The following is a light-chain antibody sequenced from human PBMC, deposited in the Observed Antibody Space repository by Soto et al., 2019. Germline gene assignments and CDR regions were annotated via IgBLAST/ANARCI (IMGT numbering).Light chain of an antibody. J-gene: IGKJ5*01. Sequence: EILITQSPATLSVSPGERATLSCRASQSVSSNLAWYQQKPGQAPRLLIYGASTRDTGIPARFSGSGSGTECTLTISRLQSEDFEVYWCQQYNNWPLTFGPGTRLGIK. V-gene: IGKV3-15*01. CDR1: QSVSSN. CDR2: GAS. CDR3: QQYNNWPLT.